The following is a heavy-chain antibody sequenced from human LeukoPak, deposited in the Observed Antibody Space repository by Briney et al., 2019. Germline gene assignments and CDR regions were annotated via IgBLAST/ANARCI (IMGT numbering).Heavy chain of an antibody. CDR2: FNHGGGT. CDR3: ARPQAPYYDFWSGYPNYFDY. D-gene: IGHD3-3*01. Sequence: SETCPSPALSMVGSSVVTTGAGCASPPGKGVGWMGKFNHGGGTTYNPSLKGRVTISADTSKNPSSLKLSSVTAADTAVYYCARPQAPYYDFWSGYPNYFDYWGQGTLVTVSS. CDR1: VGSSVVTT. J-gene: IGHJ4*02. V-gene: IGHV4-34*01.